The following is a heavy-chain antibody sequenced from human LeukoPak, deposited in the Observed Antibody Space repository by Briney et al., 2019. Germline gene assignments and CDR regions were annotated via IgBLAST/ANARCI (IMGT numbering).Heavy chain of an antibody. Sequence: PSETLSLTCAVSGYSISSGYYWGWIRQPPGKGLEWIGRIYHSGSTYYNPSLKSRGTISVDTSKNQFSLKLSSVTAADTAVYYCARLAYCGGDCYWVSYFDYWGQGTLVTVSS. CDR3: ARLAYCGGDCYWVSYFDY. J-gene: IGHJ4*02. V-gene: IGHV4-38-2*01. CDR1: GYSISSGYY. D-gene: IGHD2-21*01. CDR2: IYHSGST.